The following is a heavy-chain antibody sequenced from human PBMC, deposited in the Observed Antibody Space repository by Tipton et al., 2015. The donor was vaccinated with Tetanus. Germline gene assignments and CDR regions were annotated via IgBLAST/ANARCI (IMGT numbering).Heavy chain of an antibody. CDR1: GFTFSSYW. J-gene: IGHJ6*02. D-gene: IGHD3-16*01. CDR2: IKQDGSEK. V-gene: IGHV3-7*01. Sequence: CAASGFTFSSYWMSWVRQAPGKGLEWVANIKQDGSEKYYVDSVKGRFTISRDNAKNSLYLQMNSLRAEDTAVYYCARDQKTYAYYYYGMDVWGQGTTVTVSS. CDR3: ARDQKTYAYYYYGMDV.